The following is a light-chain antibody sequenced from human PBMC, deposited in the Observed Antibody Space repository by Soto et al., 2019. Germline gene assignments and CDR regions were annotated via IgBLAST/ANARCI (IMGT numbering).Light chain of an antibody. Sequence: EIVLTQSPGTLSLSPGERATLSCRASQSVSSRSLAWYQQKSGQAPRLLISGASSRAADIPDRFSGSGSGTDFTLTISRLEPEDFAVYHCQQYGDSPPTFGQGTKVDIK. CDR1: QSVSSRS. CDR2: GAS. V-gene: IGKV3-20*01. J-gene: IGKJ1*01. CDR3: QQYGDSPPT.